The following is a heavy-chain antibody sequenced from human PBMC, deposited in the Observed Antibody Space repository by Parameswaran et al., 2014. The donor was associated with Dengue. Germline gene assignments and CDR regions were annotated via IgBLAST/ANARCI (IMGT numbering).Heavy chain of an antibody. J-gene: IGHJ6*02. V-gene: IGHV1-2*06. D-gene: IGHD3-3*01. CDR2: INPNSGGT. CDR3: ARIGPGVLRQVTKYYYYGMDV. Sequence: WVRQAPGQGLEWMGRINPNSGGTNYAQKFQGRVTMTRDTSISTAYMEPSRLRSDDTAVYYCARIGPGVLRQVTKYYYYGMDVWGQGTTVTVSS.